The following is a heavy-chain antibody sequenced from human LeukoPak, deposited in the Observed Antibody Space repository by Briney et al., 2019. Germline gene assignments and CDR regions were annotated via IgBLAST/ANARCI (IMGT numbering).Heavy chain of an antibody. Sequence: GGSLGLSCAASGFTFSSYAMHWVRQAPGKGLEWVAVISYDGSNKYYADSVKGRFTISRDNSKNTLYLQMNSLRAEDTAVYYCARDGINKPGDGHYYYYMDVWGKGTTVTVSS. CDR1: GFTFSSYA. J-gene: IGHJ6*03. D-gene: IGHD3-10*01. V-gene: IGHV3-30-3*01. CDR2: ISYDGSNK. CDR3: ARDGINKPGDGHYYYYMDV.